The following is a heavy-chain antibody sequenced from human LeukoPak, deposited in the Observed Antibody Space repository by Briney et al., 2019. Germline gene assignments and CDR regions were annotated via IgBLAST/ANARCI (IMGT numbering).Heavy chain of an antibody. CDR2: IHYIGST. V-gene: IGHV4-39*01. CDR3: AREEASAGDY. CDR1: GGSITSSSHF. D-gene: IGHD6-13*01. Sequence: PSETLSLTCTVSGGSITSSSHFWAWIRQPPGKGLEWIASIHYIGSTFYSPSLQSRVTISVDTSKNQFSLNLRSVTATDTAVYYCAREEASAGDYWGQGTLVTVSS. J-gene: IGHJ4*02.